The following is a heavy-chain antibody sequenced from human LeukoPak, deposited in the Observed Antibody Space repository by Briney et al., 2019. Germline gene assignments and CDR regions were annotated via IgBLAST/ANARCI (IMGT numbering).Heavy chain of an antibody. CDR2: IDPIGTYT. CDR1: GFTFRNYA. Sequence: GGSLRLSCAASGFTFRNYAMSWVRQAPGKGLEWVSGIDPIGTYTYYADSVKGRFTISRDNSKNTLYLQLNSLRAEDTAAYYCAKGPERSDRVYSDYWGQGTLVTVSS. CDR3: AKGPERSDRVYSDY. J-gene: IGHJ4*02. V-gene: IGHV3-23*05. D-gene: IGHD1-14*01.